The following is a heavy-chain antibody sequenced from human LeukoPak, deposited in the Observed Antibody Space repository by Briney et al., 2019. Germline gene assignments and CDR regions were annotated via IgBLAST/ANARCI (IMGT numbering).Heavy chain of an antibody. D-gene: IGHD6-13*01. CDR3: ARDIGYSSSWYDPLVGV. CDR2: IISSGTYT. CDR1: GFTFSKYN. V-gene: IGHV3-21*01. Sequence: PGGSLRLSCADSGFTFSKYNVNWVRQAPGRAMEWVSSIISSGTYTFYADSVKGRFTISRDNAKNSLYLQMDSLGPEDTAVYYCARDIGYSSSWYDPLVGVWGQGTLVTVSS. J-gene: IGHJ4*02.